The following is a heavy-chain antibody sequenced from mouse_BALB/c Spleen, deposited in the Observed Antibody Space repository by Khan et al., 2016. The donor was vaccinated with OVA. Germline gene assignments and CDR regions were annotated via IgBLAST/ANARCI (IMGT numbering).Heavy chain of an antibody. CDR2: IYPGDGRT. J-gene: IGHJ2*01. CDR3: ARNAYCGNYFDH. Sequence: QVQLQQSGAELVRPGASVKLTCKASGYTFTNYWVHWVNQRPGQGLEWIGEIYPGDGRTTCNEKFKRKATLTVDKSSNTAYIQLNSLTSEDSAVYYCARNAYCGNYFDHWGPGTTLTVSS. CDR1: GYTFTNYW. V-gene: IGHV1S81*02. D-gene: IGHD2-10*01.